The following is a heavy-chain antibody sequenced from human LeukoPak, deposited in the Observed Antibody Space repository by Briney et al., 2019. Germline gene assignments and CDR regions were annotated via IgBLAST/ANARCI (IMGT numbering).Heavy chain of an antibody. D-gene: IGHD3-22*01. V-gene: IGHV3-7*01. J-gene: IGHJ4*02. CDR3: ARDPPPNYYDSSGYSDY. CDR1: GFTFSSYW. CDR2: IKLDGSEK. Sequence: GGSLRLSCAASGFTFSSYWMSWVRQAPGKGLEWVANIKLDGSEKYYVDSVKGRFTISRDNAKNSLYLQMNSLRAEDTAVYYCARDPPPNYYDSSGYSDYWGQGTLVTVSS.